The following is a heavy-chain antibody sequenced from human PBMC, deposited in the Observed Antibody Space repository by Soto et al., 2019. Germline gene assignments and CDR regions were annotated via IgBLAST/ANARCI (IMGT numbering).Heavy chain of an antibody. D-gene: IGHD5-18*01. CDR1: GGSISSGGYS. V-gene: IGHV4-30-2*01. J-gene: IGHJ4*02. Sequence: SETLSLTCAVSGGSISSGGYSWSWIRQPPGKGLEWIGYIYHSGSTYYNPSLKSRVTISVDRSKNQFSLKLSSVTAADTAVYYCASYSYGYDYWGQGTLVTVSS. CDR3: ASYSYGYDY. CDR2: IYHSGST.